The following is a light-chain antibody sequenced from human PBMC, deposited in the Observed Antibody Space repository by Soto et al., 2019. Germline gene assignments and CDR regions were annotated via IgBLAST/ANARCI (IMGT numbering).Light chain of an antibody. Sequence: ETVLTQSPGTLYFSPGERATLSCRASQSVGNSHVAWYQQRRGLPPRLLIYGASNRATGIPDRFSGSGSGADFTLTISRLEPEDFAVYYCQQYGSSPTFGQGTKVDIK. J-gene: IGKJ1*01. CDR1: QSVGNSH. V-gene: IGKV3-20*01. CDR3: QQYGSSPT. CDR2: GAS.